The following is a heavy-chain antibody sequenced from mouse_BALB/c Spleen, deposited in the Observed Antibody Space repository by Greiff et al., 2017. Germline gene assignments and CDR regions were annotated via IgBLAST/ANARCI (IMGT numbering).Heavy chain of an antibody. CDR3: ARSLRRGGYAMDD. D-gene: IGHD1-2*01. CDR1: GFTFSSFG. J-gene: IGHJ4*01. CDR2: ISSGSSTI. V-gene: IGHV5-17*02. Sequence: EVQGVESGGGLVQPGGSRKLSCAASGFTFSSFGMHWVRQAPEKGLEWVAYISSGSSTIYYADTVKGRFTISRDNPKNTRFLQLTSLRSEDTAMYDCARSLRRGGYAMDDWGQGTSVTVSA.